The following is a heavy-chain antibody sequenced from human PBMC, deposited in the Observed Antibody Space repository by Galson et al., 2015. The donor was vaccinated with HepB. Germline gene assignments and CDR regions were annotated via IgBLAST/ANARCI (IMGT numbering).Heavy chain of an antibody. J-gene: IGHJ6*02. D-gene: IGHD3-10*01. Sequence: SLRLSCAASGFTFSSYGMHWVRQAPGKGLEWVAVIWYDGSNKYYADSVKGRFTISRDNSKNTLYLQMNSLRAEDTAVYYCARVLIFRGFGESYPSLGYYYYGMDVWGQGTTVTVSS. CDR1: GFTFSSYG. V-gene: IGHV3-33*08. CDR2: IWYDGSNK. CDR3: ARVLIFRGFGESYPSLGYYYYGMDV.